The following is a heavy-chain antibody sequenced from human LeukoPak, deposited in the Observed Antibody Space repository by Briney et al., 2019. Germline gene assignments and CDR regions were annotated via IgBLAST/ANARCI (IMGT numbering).Heavy chain of an antibody. CDR1: GYTFTSYA. V-gene: IGHV7-4-1*02. Sequence: GASVKVSCKASGYTFTSYAMNWVRQAPGQGLEWMGWINTNTGNPTYAQGFTGRFVFSLDTSVSTAYLQISSLKAEDTVVYYCARDGYSSSWYSRPVDYWGQGTLVTVSS. D-gene: IGHD6-13*01. CDR2: INTNTGNP. CDR3: ARDGYSSSWYSRPVDY. J-gene: IGHJ4*02.